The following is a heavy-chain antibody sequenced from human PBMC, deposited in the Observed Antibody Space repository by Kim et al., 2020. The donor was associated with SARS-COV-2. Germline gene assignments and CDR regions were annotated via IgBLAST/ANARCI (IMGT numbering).Heavy chain of an antibody. CDR3: KIVVVPAAMSRYYYYG. CDR2: INYSGST. D-gene: IGHD2-2*01. CDR1: GGSISSSSYN. J-gene: IGHJ6*01. V-gene: IGHV4-39*01. Sequence: SETLSLTCTVSGGSISSSSYNWGWIRQPPGQGLEWIGSINYSGSTYYNPSLKSRITMYADTTKNQFSLKLGSATAADTAVCYCKIVVVPAAMSRYYYYG.